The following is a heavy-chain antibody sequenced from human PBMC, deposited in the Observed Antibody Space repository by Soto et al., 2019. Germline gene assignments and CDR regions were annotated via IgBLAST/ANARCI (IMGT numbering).Heavy chain of an antibody. V-gene: IGHV3-30*18. D-gene: IGHD5-12*01. CDR2: ISYDGSNK. J-gene: IGHJ4*02. CDR3: AKGRVEMATILYYFDD. Sequence: GGSLRLSCAASGFTFSRYGMHWVRQAPGKGLEWVAVISYDGSNKYQADSVKGRITISRDNSKNTLYLQMNSLRAEDTAVYYCAKGRVEMATILYYFDDWGQGTLVTVSS. CDR1: GFTFSRYG.